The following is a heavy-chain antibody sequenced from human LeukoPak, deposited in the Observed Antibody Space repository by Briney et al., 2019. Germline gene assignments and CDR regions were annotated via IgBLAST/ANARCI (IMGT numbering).Heavy chain of an antibody. Sequence: SETLSLTCTVSGGSISSGGNSWSWLRQLPGKGLEWIGYIYYVGNTNYNPSLKSRLSMSVDTSKNQFSLRLTSVTAADTAVYYCARVEVIGSTRYFDYWGRGAMVSVSS. J-gene: IGHJ4*02. CDR1: GGSISSGGNS. D-gene: IGHD3-16*02. CDR3: ARVEVIGSTRYFDY. V-gene: IGHV4-31*03. CDR2: IYYVGNT.